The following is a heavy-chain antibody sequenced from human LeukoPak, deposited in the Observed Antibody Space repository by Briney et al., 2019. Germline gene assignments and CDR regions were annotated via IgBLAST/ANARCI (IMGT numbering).Heavy chain of an antibody. CDR2: IKNKTNGGTT. D-gene: IGHD2-2*01. CDR3: ARGLCTSTGCYQGPFDF. V-gene: IGHV3-15*01. J-gene: IGHJ4*02. Sequence: GEFLRLSCEASGFIFSSAWMTWVRQAPGKGLEWVGHIKNKTNGGTTDYAAPVKGRFSISRDDSKKTLCLQMNRLRTEDTAVYYCARGLCTSTGCYQGPFDFWGQGMLVTVSS. CDR1: GFIFSSAW.